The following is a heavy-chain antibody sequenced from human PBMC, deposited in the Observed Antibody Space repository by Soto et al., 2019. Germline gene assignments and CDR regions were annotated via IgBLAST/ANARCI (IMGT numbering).Heavy chain of an antibody. CDR2: IKQDGSQK. D-gene: IGHD5-12*01. CDR1: GFTLTSYG. CDR3: ARDWRDGYNPGPDY. Sequence: EVQLVESGGGLVQPGGSLRLSCAASGFTLTSYGMSWVRQAPGKGLEWVANIKQDGSQKYYVDSVKGRFTISRDNAKNSLYLQMNSLRAEDTAVYYCARDWRDGYNPGPDYWGQGTLVTVSS. J-gene: IGHJ4*02. V-gene: IGHV3-7*04.